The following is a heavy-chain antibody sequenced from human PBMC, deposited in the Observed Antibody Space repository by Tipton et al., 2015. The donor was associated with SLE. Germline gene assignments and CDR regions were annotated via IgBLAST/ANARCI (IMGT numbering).Heavy chain of an antibody. CDR1: GDSLSSYC. CDR3: ATLGFCSEDVCYTGIDS. Sequence: TLSLTCSVSGDSLSSYCWSWIRQSPGKGLEWIGYVYDRGTTNYNPSVMNRVVISLDRSENQFSLRLTSVTAADAAVYYCATLGFCSEDVCYTGIDSWGQGTLVTVSS. D-gene: IGHD2-8*01. CDR2: VYDRGTT. V-gene: IGHV4-59*01. J-gene: IGHJ4*02.